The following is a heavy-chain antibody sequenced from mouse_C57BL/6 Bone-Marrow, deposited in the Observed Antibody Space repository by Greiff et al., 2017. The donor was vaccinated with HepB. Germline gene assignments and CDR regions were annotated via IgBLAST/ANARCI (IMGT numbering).Heavy chain of an antibody. J-gene: IGHJ1*03. CDR2: IDPSDSYT. V-gene: IGHV1-59*01. CDR3: ARGDYGISSYWYFDD. Sequence: VQLQQPGAELVRPGTSVKLSCKASGYTFTSYWMHWVKQRPGQGLEWIGVIDPSDSYTNYNQKFKGKATLTVDKASSTAYMQLSSLTSEDSAVYYCARGDYGISSYWYFDDWGTGTTVTVSS. CDR1: GYTFTSYW. D-gene: IGHD1-1*01.